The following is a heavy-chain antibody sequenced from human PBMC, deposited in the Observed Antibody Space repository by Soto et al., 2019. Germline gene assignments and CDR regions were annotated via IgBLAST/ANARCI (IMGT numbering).Heavy chain of an antibody. D-gene: IGHD3-9*01. CDR1: GFSLSTSGMC. CDR2: IDWDDDK. CDR3: ARTPGGYDILTRYYYYYGMDV. Sequence: SGPTLGKPAQTFTLTCTFSGFSLSTSGMCVSWIRQPPGKALEWLARIDWDDDKYYSTSLKTRLTISKDTSKNQVVLTMTNMDPVDTATYYCARTPGGYDILTRYYYYYGMDVWGQGTTVTVSS. V-gene: IGHV2-70*11. J-gene: IGHJ6*02.